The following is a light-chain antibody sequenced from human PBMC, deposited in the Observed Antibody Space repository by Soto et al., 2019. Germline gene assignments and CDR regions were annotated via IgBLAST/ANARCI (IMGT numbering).Light chain of an antibody. Sequence: DIVVTQSPATLSVSPGERATLSCRASQSVSSDLAWYQQKSGQAPRLLIYDGFYRAAGVPARFSGVGSGTDFTLTISSLEPEDFAFYYCQQRKDWPLTFGGGTRVEI. CDR2: DGF. CDR1: QSVSSD. CDR3: QQRKDWPLT. V-gene: IGKV3-11*01. J-gene: IGKJ4*01.